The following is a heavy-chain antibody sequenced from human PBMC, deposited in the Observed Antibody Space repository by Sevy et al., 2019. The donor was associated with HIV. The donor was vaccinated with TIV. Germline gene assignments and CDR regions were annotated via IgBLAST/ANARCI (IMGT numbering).Heavy chain of an antibody. J-gene: IGHJ5*02. CDR1: GFTFSSHW. D-gene: IGHD6-19*01. Sequence: ESLKISCAASGFTFSSHWMHWVRQAPGKGLVWVSRLNGDGSSASYADFVKGRFTISRDNGKNTVYLQISSLTADDTAVYYCTRGRSGTYGWFDPWGQGTLVTVSS. CDR3: TRGRSGTYGWFDP. V-gene: IGHV3-74*01. CDR2: LNGDGSSA.